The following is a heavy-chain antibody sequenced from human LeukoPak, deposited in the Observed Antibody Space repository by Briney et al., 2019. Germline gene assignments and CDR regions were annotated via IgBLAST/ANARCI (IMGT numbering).Heavy chain of an antibody. V-gene: IGHV1-8*01. J-gene: IGHJ5*02. Sequence: GASVKVSCKASGYTFTSYDINWVRQATGQGLEWMGWMNPNSGNTGYAQKFQGRVTMTRNTSISTAYMELSSLRSEDTAVYYCAQRVGYCNSTSCYNWFDPWGQETLVTVSS. CDR2: MNPNSGNT. CDR3: AQRVGYCNSTSCYNWFDP. CDR1: GYTFTSYD. D-gene: IGHD2-2*01.